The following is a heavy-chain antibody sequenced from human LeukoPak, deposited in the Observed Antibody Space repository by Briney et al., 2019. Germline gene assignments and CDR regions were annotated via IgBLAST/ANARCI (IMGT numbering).Heavy chain of an antibody. CDR1: GFTFISYA. J-gene: IGHJ4*02. V-gene: IGHV3-30-3*01. Sequence: GGSLRRSCAASGFTFISYAMHWVRQAPGKGLEWVAVISYDGSNKYYADSVKGRFTISRDNSKNTLYLQMNSLRAEDTAVYYCARGPLIPAAPYQYFDYWGQGTLVTVSS. D-gene: IGHD2-2*01. CDR3: ARGPLIPAAPYQYFDY. CDR2: ISYDGSNK.